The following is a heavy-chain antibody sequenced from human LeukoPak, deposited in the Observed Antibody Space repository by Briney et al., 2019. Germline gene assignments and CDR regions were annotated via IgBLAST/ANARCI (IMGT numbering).Heavy chain of an antibody. CDR2: IYYSGST. J-gene: IGHJ4*02. CDR1: GGPISSHY. CDR3: ARVGLNCSGGSCYSHFDY. D-gene: IGHD2-15*01. V-gene: IGHV4-59*11. Sequence: PSETLSLTCTVSGGPISSHYWSWIRQPPGKGLEWIGYIYYSGSTNYNPSLKSRVTISVDTSKNQFSLKLSSVTAADTAVYYCARVGLNCSGGSCYSHFDYWGQGTLVTVSS.